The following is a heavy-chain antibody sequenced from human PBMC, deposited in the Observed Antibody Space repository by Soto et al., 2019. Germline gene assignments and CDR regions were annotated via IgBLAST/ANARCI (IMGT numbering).Heavy chain of an antibody. CDR1: GGSISSGGYS. J-gene: IGHJ6*01. V-gene: IGHV4-30-2*01. D-gene: IGHD2-15*01. CDR2: IYHSGST. CDR3: ASSAPCYPYGMDV. Sequence: QLQLQESGSGLVKPSQTLSLTCAVSGGSISSGGYSWSWIRQPPGKGLEWIGYIYHSGSTNYNPSRQSRVTISEDRSETQFSLKRRSVTASDPAVYYCASSAPCYPYGMDVWGQGTTVTVSS.